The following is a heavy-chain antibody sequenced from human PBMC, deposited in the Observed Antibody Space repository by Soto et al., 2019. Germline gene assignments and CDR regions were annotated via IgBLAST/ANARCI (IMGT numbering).Heavy chain of an antibody. D-gene: IGHD6-13*01. CDR3: TSPGYSSSAAGY. CDR1: GFTFSGSA. V-gene: IGHV3-73*01. CDR2: IRSKANSYAT. Sequence: GGSLRLSCAASGFTFSGSAMHWVRQASGRGLEWVGRIRSKANSYATAYAASVKGRFTISRDDSKNTAYLQMNSLKTEDTAVYYCTSPGYSSSAAGYWGQGTLVTVSS. J-gene: IGHJ4*02.